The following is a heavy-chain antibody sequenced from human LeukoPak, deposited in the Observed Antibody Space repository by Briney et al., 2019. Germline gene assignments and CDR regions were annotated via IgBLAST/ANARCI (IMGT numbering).Heavy chain of an antibody. CDR3: ARVGCEWLVNDY. D-gene: IGHD6-19*01. CDR2: ISYSSSTR. J-gene: IGHJ4*02. V-gene: IGHV3-48*02. CDR1: GFTFSSYN. Sequence: GGSLRLSCTASGFTFSSYNMNWVRQAPGKGLEWVSYISYSSSTRYYADSVKGRFTISRDNAKNSLYLQINSPRDEDMAVYYCARVGCEWLVNDYWGQGALVTVSS.